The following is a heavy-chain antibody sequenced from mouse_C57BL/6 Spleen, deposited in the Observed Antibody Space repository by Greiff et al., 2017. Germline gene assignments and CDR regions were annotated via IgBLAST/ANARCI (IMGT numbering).Heavy chain of an antibody. J-gene: IGHJ2*01. CDR3: ARGCYYPDY. V-gene: IGHV1-52*01. CDR1: GYTFTSYW. Sequence: QVQLPPPGAELVRPGSSVKLSCKASGYTFTSYWMHWVKQRPIQGLEWIGNIDTYVSDTHYNQKFKDKATLTVDKSSSTAYMQLSSLTSEDSSVYYCARGCYYPDYWGQGTTLTVSS. CDR2: IDTYVSDT.